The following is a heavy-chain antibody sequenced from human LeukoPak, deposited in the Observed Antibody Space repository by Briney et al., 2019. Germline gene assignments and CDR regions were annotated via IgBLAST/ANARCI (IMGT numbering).Heavy chain of an antibody. CDR2: INHSGST. J-gene: IGHJ4*02. D-gene: IGHD3-9*01. V-gene: IGHV4-34*01. CDR3: ARGRRYFDWLLRGYYFDY. Sequence: SEALSLTCAVYGGSFSGYYWSWIRQPPGKGLEWIGEINHSGSTNYNPSLKSRVTISVDTSKNQFSLKLSSVTAADTAVYYCARGRRYFDWLLRGYYFDYWGQGTLVTVSS. CDR1: GGSFSGYY.